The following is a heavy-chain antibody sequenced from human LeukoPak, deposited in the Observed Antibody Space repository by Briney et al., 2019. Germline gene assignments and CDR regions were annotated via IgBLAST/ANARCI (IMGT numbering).Heavy chain of an antibody. D-gene: IGHD3-3*01. V-gene: IGHV4-34*01. CDR3: ARNVMFRYYDFWSGSRYGYYFDY. CDR2: INHSGST. CDR1: GGSFSGYY. Sequence: SETLSLTCAVYGGSFSGYYWSWIRQPPGKGREWIGEINHSGSTNYNPSLKSRVTISVDTSKNQFSLKLSSVTAADTAVYYCARNVMFRYYDFWSGSRYGYYFDYWGQGTLVTVSS. J-gene: IGHJ4*02.